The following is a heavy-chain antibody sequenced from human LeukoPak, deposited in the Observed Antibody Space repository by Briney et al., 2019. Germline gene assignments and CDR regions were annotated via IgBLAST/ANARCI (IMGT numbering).Heavy chain of an antibody. V-gene: IGHV3-23*01. D-gene: IGHD3-16*01. J-gene: IGHJ4*02. CDR1: GFTFSSYA. CDR3: AKPLNDYVWGSYYY. CDR2: ISGSGGST. Sequence: PGGSLRLSCAASGFTFSSYAMSWVRQAPGKGLEWVSAISGSGGSTYYADSVRGRFTISGDNSKNTLYLQMNSLRAEDTAVYYCAKPLNDYVWGSYYYWGQGTLVTVSS.